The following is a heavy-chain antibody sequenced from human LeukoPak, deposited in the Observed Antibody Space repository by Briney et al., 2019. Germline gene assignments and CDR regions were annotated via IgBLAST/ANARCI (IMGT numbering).Heavy chain of an antibody. Sequence: SETLSLTCAVYGGSFSGYYWSWIRQPPGKGLEWIGEINHSGSTNYSPSLKSRVTISVDTSNNQFSLKLSSVTAADTAVYYCARGEYGLFDYWGQGTLVTVSS. CDR1: GGSFSGYY. V-gene: IGHV4-34*01. CDR2: INHSGST. CDR3: ARGEYGLFDY. J-gene: IGHJ4*02. D-gene: IGHD2/OR15-2a*01.